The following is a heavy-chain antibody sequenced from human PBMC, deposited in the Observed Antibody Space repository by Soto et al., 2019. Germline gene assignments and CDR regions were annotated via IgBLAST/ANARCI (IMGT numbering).Heavy chain of an antibody. D-gene: IGHD3-3*01. CDR2: IDPSDSYT. V-gene: IGHV5-10-1*01. CDR3: ARQYYDFWSGPEDMDV. J-gene: IGHJ6*02. Sequence: GESLKISCNGSGYSFTSDWISWVRQMPGKGLEWMGRIDPSDSYTNYSPSFQGHVTISADKSISTAYLQWSSLKASDTAMYYCARQYYDFWSGPEDMDVWGQGTTVTVSS. CDR1: GYSFTSDW.